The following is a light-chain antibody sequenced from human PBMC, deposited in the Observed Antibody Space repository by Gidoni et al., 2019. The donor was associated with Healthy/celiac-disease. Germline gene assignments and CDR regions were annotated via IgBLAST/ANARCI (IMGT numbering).Light chain of an antibody. V-gene: IGLV7-46*01. CDR1: TGAVTSGHL. CDR3: LLSYSGARPLV. J-gene: IGLJ2*01. CDR2: DTS. Sequence: QAMVTKEPSLTVSPGGTVTLTCGSSTGAVTSGHLPYWFQQKPGQSPRTLIYDTSNKPSWTPSRFSGSLLGGKAALTLSGAQPEDEAEYYCLLSYSGARPLVFGGGTKLXVX.